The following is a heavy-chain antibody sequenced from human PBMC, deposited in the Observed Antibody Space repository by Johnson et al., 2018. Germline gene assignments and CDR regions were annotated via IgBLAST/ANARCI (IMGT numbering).Heavy chain of an antibody. Sequence: VQLVQSGGGLVQPGGSLSLSCAASGFTFSRSWMSWIRQAPGKGLEWVANIKQAGSEKYYVDSVKGRFTISKEHARKSLYLQMNSLRAEDMAVDYCAKLGDGVDIWGQGTMVTVSS. D-gene: IGHD6-6*01. CDR2: IKQAGSEK. J-gene: IGHJ3*02. V-gene: IGHV3-7*01. CDR1: GFTFSRSW. CDR3: AKLGDGVDI.